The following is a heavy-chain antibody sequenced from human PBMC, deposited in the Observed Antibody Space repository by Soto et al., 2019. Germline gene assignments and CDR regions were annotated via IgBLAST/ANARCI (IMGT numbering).Heavy chain of an antibody. CDR3: ARPQTTVTTGYYYMDV. D-gene: IGHD4-17*01. CDR1: GFTFSTYG. J-gene: IGHJ6*03. CDR2: IWFDGSNK. Sequence: QVQLVESGGGVVQPGRSLRLSCAASGFTFSTYGMHWVRQAPGKGLEWVAIIWFDGSNKNYADSVKGRFTISRDNSNNMLYLQMDSLRAEDTAVYHCARPQTTVTTGYYYMDVWGKGTTVTVSS. V-gene: IGHV3-33*01.